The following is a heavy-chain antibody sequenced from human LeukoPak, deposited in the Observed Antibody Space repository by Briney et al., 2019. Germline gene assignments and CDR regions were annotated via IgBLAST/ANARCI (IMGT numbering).Heavy chain of an antibody. CDR3: ARVWNGRTFIDY. D-gene: IGHD1-1*01. CDR2: ISGSGGST. Sequence: GGSLRLSCAPSGFPFTHFAMSWVRQAPGKGLEWVSSISGSGGSTYYADSLTGRFTISRDNSKNTLYLQMNSLRAEDTAVYYCARVWNGRTFIDYWGQGTLVTVSS. CDR1: GFPFTHFA. J-gene: IGHJ4*02. V-gene: IGHV3-23*01.